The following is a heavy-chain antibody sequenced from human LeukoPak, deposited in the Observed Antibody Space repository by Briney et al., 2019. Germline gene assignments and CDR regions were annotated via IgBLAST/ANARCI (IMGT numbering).Heavy chain of an antibody. CDR2: ISGSGDYT. Sequence: PGGSLRLSCEASGLTFSSHAMSWVRQVPGRGLEWVSTISGSGDYTYYADSVKGRFTISRDNSKNTLYVQMNSLRAEDTAIYYCAGQYSGYDREFDYWGQGTLVTVSS. CDR1: GLTFSSHA. J-gene: IGHJ4*02. D-gene: IGHD5-12*01. CDR3: AGQYSGYDREFDY. V-gene: IGHV3-23*01.